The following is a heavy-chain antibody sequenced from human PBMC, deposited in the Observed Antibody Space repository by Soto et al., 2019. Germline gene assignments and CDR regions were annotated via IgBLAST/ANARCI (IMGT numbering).Heavy chain of an antibody. CDR1: GFPFSSYA. CDR3: ARSRGGDGYNPLDY. V-gene: IGHV3-30-3*01. D-gene: IGHD2-21*01. CDR2: ISYDGSNT. J-gene: IGHJ4*02. Sequence: QAQLVDSGGGVVQPGRSLRLSCAASGFPFSSYAIHWVRQAPGKGLEWVAFISYDGSNTYYADSVRGRFSVSRDNSNNTLDLQMNSLRAEDTAVYYCARSRGGDGYNPLDYWGQGTLVTVSS.